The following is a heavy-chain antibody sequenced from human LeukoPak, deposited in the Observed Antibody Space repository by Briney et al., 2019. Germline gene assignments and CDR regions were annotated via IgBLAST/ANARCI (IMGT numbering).Heavy chain of an antibody. CDR1: GYTFTSYS. V-gene: IGHV1-18*01. Sequence: ASVKVSCKASGYTFTSYSISWLRQAPGQGLEWMGWISVYNGNTNYAQQLQGRVTMTTDTSTSTAYMELRTLRSDDTATYYCARAQGTAAGDYWGQGTLVTVSS. CDR3: ARAQGTAAGDY. CDR2: ISVYNGNT. J-gene: IGHJ4*02. D-gene: IGHD6-13*01.